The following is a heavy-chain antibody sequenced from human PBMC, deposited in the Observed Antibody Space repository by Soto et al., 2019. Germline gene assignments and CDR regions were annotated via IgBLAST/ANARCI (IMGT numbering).Heavy chain of an antibody. CDR2: ISGSGSST. J-gene: IGHJ5*02. CDR1: GFTFSSYA. D-gene: IGHD5-18*01. Sequence: LRLSCAASGFTFSSYAMTWVRQAPGKGLEWISGISGSGSSTYFADSVTGRFTISRDNSKNTLYLQMNSLRAEDTAVYYCAKDQYGYYPRWFDPWVQGSPVTVYS. V-gene: IGHV3-23*01. CDR3: AKDQYGYYPRWFDP.